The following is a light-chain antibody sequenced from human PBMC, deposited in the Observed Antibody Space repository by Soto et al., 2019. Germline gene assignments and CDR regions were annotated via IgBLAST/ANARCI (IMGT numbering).Light chain of an antibody. CDR1: QSVSSY. CDR2: DAS. V-gene: IGKV3-11*01. J-gene: IGKJ4*01. CDR3: QQRSNWPPGLT. Sequence: EIVLTQSQATLSLSPGERASLSCRASQSVSSYLAWYQQKPGQAPRLLIYDASNRATGIPARFSGSGSGTDFTLTISSLEPEDFAVYYCQQRSNWPPGLTFGGGTKVDIK.